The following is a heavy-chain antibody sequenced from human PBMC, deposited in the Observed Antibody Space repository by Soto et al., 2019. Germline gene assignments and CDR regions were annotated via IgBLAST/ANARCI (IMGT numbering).Heavy chain of an antibody. Sequence: EVQLVESGGGLVQPGGSLRLSCAASGFTFSTYGLNWVRQAPGKGLEWVSYISSSSVTINYADSVKGRFTISRDNAKNSLYLQMNSLRDEDTAVYYCARDRLGCSGGGCYSGYYGMDVWGQGTTVTFSS. CDR3: ARDRLGCSGGGCYSGYYGMDV. D-gene: IGHD2-15*01. CDR2: ISSSSVTI. V-gene: IGHV3-48*02. J-gene: IGHJ6*02. CDR1: GFTFSTYG.